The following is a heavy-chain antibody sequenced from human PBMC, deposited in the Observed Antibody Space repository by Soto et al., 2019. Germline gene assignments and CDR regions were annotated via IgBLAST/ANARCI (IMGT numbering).Heavy chain of an antibody. Sequence: EVQLVESGGGLVKPGGSLRLSCVDSGFTFSSYSMNWVRQAPGKGLEWVSSISAYSSPIFYADSVKGRFTISRDNAKNSLYLQMNSLRAGDTAVYYCVRGGRGYTRDDVFDIWGQWTMVTVSS. D-gene: IGHD2-2*02. CDR2: ISAYSSPI. CDR3: VRGGRGYTRDDVFDI. V-gene: IGHV3-21*06. J-gene: IGHJ3*02. CDR1: GFTFSSYS.